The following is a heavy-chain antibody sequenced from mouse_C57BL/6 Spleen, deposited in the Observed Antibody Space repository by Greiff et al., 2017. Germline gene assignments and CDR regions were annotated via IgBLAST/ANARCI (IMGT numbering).Heavy chain of an antibody. Sequence: EVKLMESGGGLVKPGGSLKLSCAASGFTFSSYAMSWVRQTLEKRLEWVATISDGGSYTYYPDNVKGRFTISRDNAKNNLYLQMSHLKSEDTAMYYCARIYDGYYVDYWGQGTTLTVSS. CDR2: ISDGGSYT. CDR3: ARIYDGYYVDY. J-gene: IGHJ2*01. CDR1: GFTFSSYA. V-gene: IGHV5-4*03. D-gene: IGHD2-3*01.